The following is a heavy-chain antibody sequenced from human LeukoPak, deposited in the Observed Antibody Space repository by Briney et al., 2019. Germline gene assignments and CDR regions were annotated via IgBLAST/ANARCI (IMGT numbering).Heavy chain of an antibody. D-gene: IGHD2-15*01. J-gene: IGHJ6*03. CDR3: ARSVEGYCRGGSCYYYSYYMDV. CDR2: IRYDGSNK. CDR1: GFTFSSYG. V-gene: IGHV3-30*02. Sequence: GGSLRLSCAASGFTFSSYGMHWVRQAPGKGLEWVAYIRYDGSNKYYADSVKGRFTISRDNPKNTLYLHVNSLRPEDTAVYYCARSVEGYCRGGSCYYYSYYMDVWGKGTTVTVSS.